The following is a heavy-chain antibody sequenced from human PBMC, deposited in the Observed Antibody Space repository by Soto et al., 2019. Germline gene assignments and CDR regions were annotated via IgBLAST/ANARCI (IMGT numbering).Heavy chain of an antibody. V-gene: IGHV4-31*03. CDR3: ARAPETPSILGVALPYFFDY. CDR2: IFYSGSF. Sequence: QVQLQESGPGLVKPSQTLSLTCTVSGGSISSGTSYWSWIRQRPGTGLEWIGYIFYSGSFYYTPSLRGRVMILADTSKNQFTLRLSSVTAADTAVYYCARAPETPSILGVALPYFFDYWGQGALVTVSS. J-gene: IGHJ4*02. D-gene: IGHD3-3*01. CDR1: GGSISSGTSY.